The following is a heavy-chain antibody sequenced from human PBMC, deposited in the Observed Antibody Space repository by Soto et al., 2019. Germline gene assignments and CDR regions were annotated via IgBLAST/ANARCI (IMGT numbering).Heavy chain of an antibody. CDR2: ISAYNGNT. CDR1: GYTFTSYG. J-gene: IGHJ6*02. Sequence: ASVKVSCKASGYTFTSYGISWVRQAPGQGLECMGWISAYNGNTNYAQKLQGRVTMTTDTSTSTAYMELRSLRSDDTAVYYCARGLRQQKGYYGMDVWGQGTTVTVSS. V-gene: IGHV1-18*04. D-gene: IGHD3-16*01. CDR3: ARGLRQQKGYYGMDV.